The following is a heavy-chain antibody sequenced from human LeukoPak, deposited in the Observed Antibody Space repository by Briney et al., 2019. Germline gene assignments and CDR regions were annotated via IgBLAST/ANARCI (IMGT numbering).Heavy chain of an antibody. CDR2: IKQDGGEK. CDR1: GFTISSNW. CDR3: ARGRGFDY. J-gene: IGHJ4*02. Sequence: GGSLRLSCAASGFTISSNWMTWVRQAPGKGLEWVANIKQDGGEKYYVDSVKGRFTISRDSAKNSLYLQMNSLRAEDTAMYYCARGRGFDYWGQGTLVSVSS. V-gene: IGHV3-7*01.